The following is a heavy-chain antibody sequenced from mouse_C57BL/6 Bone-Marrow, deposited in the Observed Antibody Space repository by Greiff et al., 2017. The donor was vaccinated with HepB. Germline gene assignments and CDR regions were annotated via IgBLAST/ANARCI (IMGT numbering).Heavy chain of an antibody. Sequence: VQLQQSGAELARPGASVKLSCKASGYTFTSYGISWVKQRTGQGLEWIGEIYPRSGNTYYNEKFKGKATLTADKSSSTAYMELRSLSSADSAVYFCARRGGGLRRGYAMDYWGQGTSVTVSS. CDR3: ARRGGGLRRGYAMDY. CDR2: IYPRSGNT. V-gene: IGHV1-81*01. J-gene: IGHJ4*01. CDR1: GYTFTSYG. D-gene: IGHD2-4*01.